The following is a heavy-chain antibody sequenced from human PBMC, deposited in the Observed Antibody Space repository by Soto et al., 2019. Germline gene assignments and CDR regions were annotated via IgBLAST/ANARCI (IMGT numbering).Heavy chain of an antibody. CDR3: TWQARENHDVFDV. Sequence: PGGSLRLSCAASGFTFSSYAMHWVRQAPGKGLGWVAVISYDGSNKYYADSVKGRFTISRDNSKNTLYLQMNSLKTEDTALYYYTWQARENHDVFDVWGQGTMVTVSS. J-gene: IGHJ3*01. V-gene: IGHV3-30-3*01. CDR1: GFTFSSYA. CDR2: ISYDGSNK. D-gene: IGHD1-1*01.